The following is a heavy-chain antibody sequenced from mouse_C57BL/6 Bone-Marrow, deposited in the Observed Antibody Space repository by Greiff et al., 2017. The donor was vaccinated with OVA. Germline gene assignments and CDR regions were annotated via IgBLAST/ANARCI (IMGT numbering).Heavy chain of an antibody. Sequence: EVHLVESGGGLVQPGGSLSLSCAASGFTFTDYYMSWVRQPPGKALEWLGFIRNKANGYTTEYSASVQGRFTISRDNSQSILYLQRNALRAEDSATYYCARAYYYGSSPFDYWGQGTTLTVSS. CDR3: ARAYYYGSSPFDY. CDR1: GFTFTDYY. V-gene: IGHV7-3*01. D-gene: IGHD1-1*01. CDR2: IRNKANGYTT. J-gene: IGHJ2*01.